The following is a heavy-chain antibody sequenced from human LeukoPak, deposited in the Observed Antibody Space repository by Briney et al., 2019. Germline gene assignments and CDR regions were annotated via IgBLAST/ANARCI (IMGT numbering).Heavy chain of an antibody. V-gene: IGHV3-74*01. CDR1: GFAFSSYW. CDR2: INGDGSST. D-gene: IGHD1-1*01. J-gene: IGHJ3*02. CDR3: ARGGLNALEAFDI. Sequence: GGSLRLSCAASGFAFSSYWMHWVGQAPGKGLVWVSRINGDGSSTRYADSVKGRFTISRDNAKNTLYLQMNSLRAEDTAVYYCARGGLNALEAFDIWGQGTLVTVCS.